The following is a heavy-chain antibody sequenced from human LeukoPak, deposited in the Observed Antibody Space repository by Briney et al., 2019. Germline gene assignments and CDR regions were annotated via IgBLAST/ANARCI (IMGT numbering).Heavy chain of an antibody. CDR2: IYYSGST. Sequence: SETLSLTCTVSGGSISSYYWSWIRQPPGKGLEWIGYIYYSGSTNYNPSLKSRVTISVDTSKNQFSLKLSSVTAADTAVYYCARDNPEGSGWYYFDYWGQGTLVTVSS. J-gene: IGHJ4*02. V-gene: IGHV4-59*01. CDR3: ARDNPEGSGWYYFDY. CDR1: GGSISSYY. D-gene: IGHD6-19*01.